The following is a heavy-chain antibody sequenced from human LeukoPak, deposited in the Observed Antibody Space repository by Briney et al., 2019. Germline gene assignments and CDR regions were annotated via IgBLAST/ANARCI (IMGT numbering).Heavy chain of an antibody. J-gene: IGHJ4*02. CDR2: MHPNSGDT. CDR1: GYTFTDYY. Sequence: ASVKVSCKASGYTFTDYYIHWVRRAPGQGLEWMGLMHPNSGDTFYAQNFRGRVTMTRDTSISTAYMELNRVTSDDTAVYYCTRDYSGSYDYWAQGTLVTISS. D-gene: IGHD1-26*01. V-gene: IGHV1-2*06. CDR3: TRDYSGSYDY.